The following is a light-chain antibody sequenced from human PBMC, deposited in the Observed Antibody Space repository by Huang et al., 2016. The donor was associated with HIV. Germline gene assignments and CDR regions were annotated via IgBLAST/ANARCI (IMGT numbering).Light chain of an antibody. J-gene: IGKJ4*01. V-gene: IGKV3-20*01. CDR1: QNIPNNY. CDR2: GAS. CDR3: QQYLSSPLT. Sequence: DIVLTQSPGTLSLSPGARTALSCRASQNIPNNYLAWYQQRSGQAPRLLIYGASNSAMGIPDRFSGSGSGTDFTLIINRLEPQDSAVYYCQQYLSSPLTFGGGTNVEIK.